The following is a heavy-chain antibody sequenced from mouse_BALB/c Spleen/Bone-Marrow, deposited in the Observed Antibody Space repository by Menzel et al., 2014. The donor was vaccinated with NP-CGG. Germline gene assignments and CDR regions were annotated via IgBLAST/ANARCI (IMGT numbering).Heavy chain of an antibody. CDR2: INSGGSYT. D-gene: IGHD3-2*01. CDR3: ARLDSSGSNYFDC. CDR1: GFSFNTYA. V-gene: IGHV5-9-4*01. Sequence: EVHLVESGGGLVKPGGSLKLACAASGFSFNTYAMSRVRQSPEKRLEWVATINSGGSYTYYPDTVTGRFTISRDNAKNTLYLEMSSLRSEDAAMYYCARLDSSGSNYFDCWGQGTTLTVSS. J-gene: IGHJ2*01.